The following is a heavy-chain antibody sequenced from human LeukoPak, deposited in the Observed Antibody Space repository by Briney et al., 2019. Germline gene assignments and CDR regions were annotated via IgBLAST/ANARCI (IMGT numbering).Heavy chain of an antibody. V-gene: IGHV4-39*07. Sequence: SETLSLTCTVSGGSISSSSYYWGWIRQPPGKGLEWIGSIYYSGSTYYNPSLKSRVTISVDTSKNQFSLKLSSVTAADTAVYYCARSPYYGRQFDYWGQGTLVTVSS. J-gene: IGHJ4*02. CDR2: IYYSGST. D-gene: IGHD3-10*01. CDR1: GGSISSSSYY. CDR3: ARSPYYGRQFDY.